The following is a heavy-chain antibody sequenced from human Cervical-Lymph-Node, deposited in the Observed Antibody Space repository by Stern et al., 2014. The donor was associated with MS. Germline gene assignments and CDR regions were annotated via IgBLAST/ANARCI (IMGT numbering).Heavy chain of an antibody. V-gene: IGHV1-3*01. J-gene: IGHJ6*02. Sequence: VQLVESGADVEKPGALVKVSCKASGFTFTSSVIHWVRQAPGQRPEWMGWINVGIGNTKYSQTFQGRVTITRDTSASTVYLELSSLRSEDTAVYYCARADTSPAYYYYGMDVWGQGTTVTVSS. CDR1: GFTFTSSV. CDR2: INVGIGNT. CDR3: ARADTSPAYYYYGMDV.